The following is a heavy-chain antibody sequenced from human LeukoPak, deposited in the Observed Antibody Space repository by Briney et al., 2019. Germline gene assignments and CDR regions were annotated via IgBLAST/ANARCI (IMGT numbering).Heavy chain of an antibody. CDR2: INPNSGNT. J-gene: IGHJ4*02. D-gene: IGHD2-2*01. CDR3: ARVGSGYCSSTSCLGADY. V-gene: IGHV1-8*01. Sequence: ASVKVSCKASGYTFTSYDINWVRQATGQGLEWMGWINPNSGNTGYAQKFQGRVTMTRNTSISTAYMELSSLRSEDTAVYYCARVGSGYCSSTSCLGADYWGQGTLVTVSS. CDR1: GYTFTSYD.